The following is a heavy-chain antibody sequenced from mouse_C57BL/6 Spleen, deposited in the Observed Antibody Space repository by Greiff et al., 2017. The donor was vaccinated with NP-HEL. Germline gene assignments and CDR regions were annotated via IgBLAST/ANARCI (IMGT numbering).Heavy chain of an antibody. CDR3: AVPGDYDHYYAMDY. Sequence: VKLQESGPGLVAPSQSLSITCTVSGFSLTSYGVSWVRQPPGKGLEWLGVIWGDGSTNYHSTLISRLSISKDNSKSQVFLTLNSLQTDDTATYYCAVPGDYDHYYAMDYWGQGTSVTVSS. CDR1: GFSLTSYG. CDR2: IWGDGST. D-gene: IGHD2-4*01. V-gene: IGHV2-3*01. J-gene: IGHJ4*01.